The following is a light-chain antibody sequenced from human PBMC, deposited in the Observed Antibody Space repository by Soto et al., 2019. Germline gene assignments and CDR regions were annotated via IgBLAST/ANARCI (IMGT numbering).Light chain of an antibody. CDR1: QSVSSTY. J-gene: IGKJ1*01. V-gene: IGKV3-20*01. CDR3: QHYDSTPWS. CDR2: GAS. Sequence: EVVLTQSPGTLSLSPGERATLSCRASQSVSSTYLAWYQQRPGQAPRLLIYGASTRATDIPDRISGSGSGTDFTLTVSRLEPEDFAVYYCQHYDSTPWSFGQGTKVEIK.